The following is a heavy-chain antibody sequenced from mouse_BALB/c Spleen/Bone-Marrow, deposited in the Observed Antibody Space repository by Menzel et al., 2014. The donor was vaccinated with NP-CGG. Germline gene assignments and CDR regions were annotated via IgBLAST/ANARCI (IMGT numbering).Heavy chain of an antibody. Sequence: VQLQQSGAELVKPGAPVKLSCTASGFNIKDTYMHWVKQRPEQGLEWIGRIDPANGNTKYDPKFQGRATITADTSSNTAYLQLSSLTSGDTAVYYCARWEYYAMDYWGQGTSVTVSS. CDR3: ARWEYYAMDY. V-gene: IGHV14-3*02. J-gene: IGHJ4*01. D-gene: IGHD4-1*01. CDR1: GFNIKDTY. CDR2: IDPANGNT.